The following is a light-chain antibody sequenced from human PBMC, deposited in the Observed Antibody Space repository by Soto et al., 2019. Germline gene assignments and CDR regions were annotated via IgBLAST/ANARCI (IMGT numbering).Light chain of an antibody. V-gene: IGLV1-40*01. CDR3: QSFDTNMRGLV. Sequence: QSVLTQPPSVSGAPGQRVTISCSGTSSNIGEGYDVHWYHQHPGTAPKLLIFGNNNQPSGVPAPFSASRSGTSASLAITGFQAEDEADYYCQSFDTNMRGLVFGGGTKLTVL. CDR2: GNN. CDR1: SSNIGEGYD. J-gene: IGLJ3*02.